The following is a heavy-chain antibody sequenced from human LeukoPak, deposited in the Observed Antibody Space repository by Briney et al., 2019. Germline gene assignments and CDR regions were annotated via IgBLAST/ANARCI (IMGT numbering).Heavy chain of an antibody. CDR3: APELDYDILTGSL. CDR2: ISSSSSTI. V-gene: IGHV3-48*04. Sequence: GGSLRLSCAASGFTFSSYSMNWVRQAPGKGLEWVSYISSSSSTIYYADSVKGRFTISRDNAKNSLYLQMNSLRAEDTAVCYCAPELDYDILTGSLWGQGTLVTVSS. J-gene: IGHJ4*02. D-gene: IGHD3-9*01. CDR1: GFTFSSYS.